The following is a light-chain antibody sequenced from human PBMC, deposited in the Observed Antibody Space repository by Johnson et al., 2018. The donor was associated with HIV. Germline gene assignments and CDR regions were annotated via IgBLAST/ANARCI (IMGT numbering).Light chain of an antibody. CDR1: NTNIGNDF. V-gene: IGLV1-51*01. J-gene: IGLJ1*01. CDR3: ETWDSSLSSV. Sequence: QSVLTQPPSVSAAPGQKVTVSCSGSNTNIGNDFVSWYQQLPGKAPRLLIYDNNKRPSGIPDRFSGSKSGTSATLGITGLQTGDEADYYCETWDSSLSSVFGTGTKVTVL. CDR2: DNN.